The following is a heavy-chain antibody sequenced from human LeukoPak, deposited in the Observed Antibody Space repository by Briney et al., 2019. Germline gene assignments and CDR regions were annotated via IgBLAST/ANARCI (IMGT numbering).Heavy chain of an antibody. CDR2: IYHSGST. V-gene: IGHV4-39*07. CDR1: GGSVSSGNYY. J-gene: IGHJ3*02. CDR3: ATRTGAWAFDI. D-gene: IGHD1-1*01. Sequence: SETLSLTCTVSGGSVSSGNYYWSWIRQPPGKGLEWIGSIYHSGSTYYNPSLKSRVTISVDTSKNQFSLKLSSVTAADTAVYYCATRTGAWAFDIWGQGTMVTVSS.